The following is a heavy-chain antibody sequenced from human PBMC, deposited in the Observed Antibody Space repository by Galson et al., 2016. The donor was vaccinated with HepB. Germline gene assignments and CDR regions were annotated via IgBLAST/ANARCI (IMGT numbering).Heavy chain of an antibody. CDR1: GGSLSGHY. CDR2: ISSSSSTI. J-gene: IGHJ4*02. D-gene: IGHD3-3*01. CDR3: ARGNRNYDFWSGYYSAY. V-gene: IGHV3-11*04. Sequence: LSLTCAVDGGSLSGHYWSWIRQPPGKGLEWVSYISSSSSTIYYADSVKGRFTISRDNAKNSLYLQMSSLRDEDTAVYYCARGNRNYDFWSGYYSAYWGQGTLVTVSS.